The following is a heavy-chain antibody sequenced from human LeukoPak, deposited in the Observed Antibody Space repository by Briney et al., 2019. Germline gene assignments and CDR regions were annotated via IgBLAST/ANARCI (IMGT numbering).Heavy chain of an antibody. CDR1: GVTVSSNY. J-gene: IGHJ3*02. CDR2: IYSGGST. D-gene: IGHD5-18*01. V-gene: IGHV3-53*01. Sequence: GGSLRLSCAASGVTVSSNYMSWVRQAPGKGLEWVPVIYSGGSTYYADSVKGRFTISRDNSKNTLYLQMNSLRAEDTAVYYCARGHTAMAMGRSCDIWGQGTMVTVSS. CDR3: ARGHTAMAMGRSCDI.